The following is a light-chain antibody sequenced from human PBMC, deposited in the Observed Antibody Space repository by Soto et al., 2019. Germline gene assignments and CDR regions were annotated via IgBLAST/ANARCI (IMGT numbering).Light chain of an antibody. V-gene: IGKV1-9*01. J-gene: IGKJ4*01. CDR1: QGINKY. CDR3: QQLDSYPLT. Sequence: IPLTQSPSSLSAPVGDRATITCRASQGINKYLGWYQQKPGKAPKLLIYAASTLLSGVPLRFSGIGSGTYFTLTISSLQPKDFATYCCQQLDSYPLTYGGGTKVEIK. CDR2: AAS.